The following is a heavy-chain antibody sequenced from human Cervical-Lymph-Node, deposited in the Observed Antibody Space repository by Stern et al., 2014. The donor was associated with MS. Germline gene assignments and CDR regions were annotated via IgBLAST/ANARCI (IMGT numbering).Heavy chain of an antibody. V-gene: IGHV4-34*01. CDR1: GGAFSGNY. J-gene: IGHJ6*02. D-gene: IGHD3-10*01. CDR3: ARGHPTYGSGYYYITDV. Sequence: QVQLQQWGAGLLKPSETLSLTCGVHGGAFSGNYWSWIRQPPGEGLEGVGGINFGGRTNYNPSLKSRVTISVDTSKTQFSLNLRSVTAADTAVYYCARGHPTYGSGYYYITDVWGQGTTVTVSS. CDR2: INFGGRT.